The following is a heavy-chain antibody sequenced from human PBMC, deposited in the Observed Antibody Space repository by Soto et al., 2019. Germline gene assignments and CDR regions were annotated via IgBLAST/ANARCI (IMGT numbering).Heavy chain of an antibody. CDR3: ARGLDYSNPNWFDP. V-gene: IGHV1-8*01. Sequence: ASVKVSCKASGYTFTSYDINWVRQATGQGLEWMGWMNPNSGNTGYAQKFQGRVTMTRNTSISTAYMELSSLRSEDTAVYYCARGLDYSNPNWFDPWGQGTLVTVSS. CDR2: MNPNSGNT. J-gene: IGHJ5*02. D-gene: IGHD4-4*01. CDR1: GYTFTSYD.